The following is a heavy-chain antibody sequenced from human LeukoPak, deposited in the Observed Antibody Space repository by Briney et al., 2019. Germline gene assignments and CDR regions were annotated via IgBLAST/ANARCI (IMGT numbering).Heavy chain of an antibody. CDR2: IYYSGST. CDR3: ARLRDEYSSSSGEYYFDY. CDR1: GGSISRSSYY. Sequence: SETLSLTCSVSGGSISRSSYYWGWIRQPPGKGLEWIGSIYYSGSTYYNPSLKSRVTISVDTSKNQFSLKLSSVTAADTAVYYCARLRDEYSSSSGEYYFDYWGQGTLVTVSS. D-gene: IGHD6-6*01. V-gene: IGHV4-39*07. J-gene: IGHJ4*02.